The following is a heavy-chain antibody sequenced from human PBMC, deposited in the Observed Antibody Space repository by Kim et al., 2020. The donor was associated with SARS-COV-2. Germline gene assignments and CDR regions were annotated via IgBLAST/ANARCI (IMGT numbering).Heavy chain of an antibody. CDR3: VRGYAGGPFGI. V-gene: IGHV3-20*01. CDR1: GFTYDDYG. J-gene: IGHJ1*01. D-gene: IGHD3-16*01. CDR2: INRNSDST. Sequence: GGSLRLSCAASGFTYDDYGMSWVRQAPGKGLEWVSGINRNSDSTGYGDSVKGRFTISRDNAKNSLFLQMNSPRAEDTALYHCVRGYAGGPFGIWGQGTLV.